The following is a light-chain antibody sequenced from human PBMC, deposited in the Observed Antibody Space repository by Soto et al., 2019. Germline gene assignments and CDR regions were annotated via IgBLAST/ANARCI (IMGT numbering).Light chain of an antibody. V-gene: IGLV2-14*01. CDR3: SSHTSGDTRV. J-gene: IGLJ1*01. CDR2: EVT. CDR1: SSDVGGYDY. Sequence: QSVLTQPASVSGSPGQSIAISCTGTSSDVGGYDYVSWYQQHPDKAPKLIIYEVTKRPSGVSNRFSGSKSGNTASLTISGLQPDDEADYYCSSHTSGDTRVFGSRTKLTVL.